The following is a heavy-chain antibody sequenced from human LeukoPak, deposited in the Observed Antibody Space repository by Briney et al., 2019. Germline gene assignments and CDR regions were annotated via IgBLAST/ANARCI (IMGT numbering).Heavy chain of an antibody. D-gene: IGHD3-16*01. Sequence: PSETLSLTCTVSGYSISSGYYWGWIRQPPGKGLEWIGSIYHSGSTNYNPSLKSRVTMSVDTSKNQFSLKLSSVTAADTAVYYCARDWAYYYYYYMDVWGKGTTVTVSS. J-gene: IGHJ6*03. CDR3: ARDWAYYYYYYMDV. CDR2: IYHSGST. V-gene: IGHV4-38-2*02. CDR1: GYSISSGYY.